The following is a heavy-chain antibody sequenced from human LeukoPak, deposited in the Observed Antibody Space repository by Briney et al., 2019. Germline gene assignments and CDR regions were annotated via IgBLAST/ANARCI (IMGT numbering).Heavy chain of an antibody. D-gene: IGHD3-3*01. J-gene: IGHJ4*02. V-gene: IGHV3-23*01. CDR2: ISISGT. CDR3: ARHGGQRPFDY. CDR1: GFTFNNFA. Sequence: GGSLRLSCAASGFTFNNFAMSWVRQAPGKGLEWVSQISISGTYYADSVKGRFTISRDNSKNTLYLQMNSLRAEDTAVYYCARHGGQRPFDYGGQGTLVTVSS.